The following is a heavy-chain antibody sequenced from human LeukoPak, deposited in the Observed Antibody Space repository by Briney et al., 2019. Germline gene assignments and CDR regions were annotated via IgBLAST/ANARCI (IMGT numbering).Heavy chain of an antibody. D-gene: IGHD1-26*01. CDR1: GFTVSSYA. V-gene: IGHV3-30-3*01. CDR2: VSKDGNKQ. J-gene: IGHJ4*02. Sequence: GGSLILSCAASGFTVSSYAMSWVRQAPGKGLEWVAVVSKDGNKQDYADSVKGRFTISRDNSENTVYLQMNSLRDEDTALYFCARNPQGDYYFDSWGQGIQVTVFS. CDR3: ARNPQGDYYFDS.